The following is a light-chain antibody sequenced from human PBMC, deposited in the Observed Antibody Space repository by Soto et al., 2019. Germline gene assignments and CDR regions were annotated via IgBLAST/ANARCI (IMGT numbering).Light chain of an antibody. CDR3: QQSYSTPPVT. J-gene: IGKJ5*01. CDR1: RSIDTY. CDR2: AAS. Sequence: DIQLTQSPSSLSASVGDRVTITCRASRSIDTYLNWYQQKPGKAPKVLIYAASTLHSGVPSRFSGTGSGTDFTLTISSLQPEDFASYYCQQSYSTPPVTFGQGTRLEIK. V-gene: IGKV1-39*01.